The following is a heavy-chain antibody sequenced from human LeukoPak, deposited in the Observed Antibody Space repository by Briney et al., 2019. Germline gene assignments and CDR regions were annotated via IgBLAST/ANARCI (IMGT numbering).Heavy chain of an antibody. J-gene: IGHJ4*02. Sequence: GGSLRLSCAASGFTFSSYGMHWVRQAPGKGLEWVAVIWYDGSNKYYADSVKGRFTISRDNSKNTLYLQMNSLRAEDTAVYYCARDPRCSSTSCYGVDYFDYWGQGTLVTVSS. V-gene: IGHV3-33*08. CDR2: IWYDGSNK. D-gene: IGHD2-2*01. CDR1: GFTFSSYG. CDR3: ARDPRCSSTSCYGVDYFDY.